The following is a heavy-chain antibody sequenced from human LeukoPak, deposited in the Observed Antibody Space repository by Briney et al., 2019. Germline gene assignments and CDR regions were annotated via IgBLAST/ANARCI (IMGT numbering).Heavy chain of an antibody. CDR3: ELGDSSSWYEGDYFDY. V-gene: IGHV3-48*03. CDR2: TSSSGSTI. D-gene: IGHD6-13*01. Sequence: PGGSLRLSSAASGFTFSSYEMNWVRQAPGKGLEWVSYTSSSGSTIYYADSVKGRFTISRDNAKNSLYLQMNSLRAEDTAVYYCELGDSSSWYEGDYFDYWGQGTLVTVSS. J-gene: IGHJ4*02. CDR1: GFTFSSYE.